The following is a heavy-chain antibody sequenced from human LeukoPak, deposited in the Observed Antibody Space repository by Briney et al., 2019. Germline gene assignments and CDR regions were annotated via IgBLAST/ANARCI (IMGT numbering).Heavy chain of an antibody. CDR1: GFTFSHYG. CDR3: AKDVDSRGYDY. J-gene: IGHJ4*02. Sequence: GGSLRLSCAAFGFTFSHYGMHWVRQAPGKGLEWVAVIWNDGSYKYYADSVKGRFTISKDNSKNTLYLQMDSLRAEDTAVYYCAKDVDSRGYDYWGQGTLVTASS. CDR2: IWNDGSYK. V-gene: IGHV3-30*02. D-gene: IGHD3-22*01.